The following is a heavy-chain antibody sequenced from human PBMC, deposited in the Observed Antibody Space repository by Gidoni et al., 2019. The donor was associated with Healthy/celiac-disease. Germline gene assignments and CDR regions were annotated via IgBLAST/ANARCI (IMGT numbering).Heavy chain of an antibody. CDR2: IYWDDDK. Sequence: QITLKESGPTLVKPTQTLTLTCTFSGFSLSTSGVGVGWIRQPPGKALEWLALIYWDDDKRYSPSLKSRLTITKDTSKNQVVLTMTNMDPVDTATYYCAHPRDFWSGYEGWFDPWGQGTLVTVSS. CDR1: GFSLSTSGVG. CDR3: AHPRDFWSGYEGWFDP. D-gene: IGHD3-3*01. J-gene: IGHJ5*02. V-gene: IGHV2-5*02.